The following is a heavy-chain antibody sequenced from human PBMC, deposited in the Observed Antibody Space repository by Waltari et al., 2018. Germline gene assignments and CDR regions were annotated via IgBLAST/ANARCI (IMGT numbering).Heavy chain of an antibody. V-gene: IGHV3-43D*04. D-gene: IGHD4-17*01. CDR3: AKAHGHGDYAYYYYYMDV. CDR2: ISWDGGST. Sequence: EVQLVESGGVVVQPGGSLRLSCAASGFTFDDYAMHWVRQAPGKGLEWVSLISWDGGSTYYADSVKGRFTISRDNSKNSLYLQMNSLRAEDTALYYCAKAHGHGDYAYYYYYMDVWGKGTTVTVSS. CDR1: GFTFDDYA. J-gene: IGHJ6*03.